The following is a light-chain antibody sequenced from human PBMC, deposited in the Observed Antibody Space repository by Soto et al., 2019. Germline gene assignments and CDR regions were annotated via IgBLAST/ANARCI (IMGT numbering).Light chain of an antibody. CDR3: LQVANFPRT. J-gene: IGKJ1*01. V-gene: IGKV1-12*01. CDR2: AAT. Sequence: DLQMTQSPFTLSASVGDTVTITCRASQDINSLLAWFQQQPGRPPKYVIQAATMLQSGFPSRFAGSGSGRDFTLTIHTLQPEDSATYYCLQVANFPRTFGQGPRWIS. CDR1: QDINSL.